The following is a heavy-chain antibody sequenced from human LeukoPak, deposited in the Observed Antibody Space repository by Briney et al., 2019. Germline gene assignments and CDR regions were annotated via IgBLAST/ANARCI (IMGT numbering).Heavy chain of an antibody. CDR3: ARGRGYGAYDWNDY. Sequence: ETLSLTCTVSGGSISSYYWSWVRQAPGKGLEWVSVIHSGGATYYADSVKGRFTISRDSSKNTLYLQMNNLRAEDTAVYYCARGRGYGAYDWNDYWGQGTLVTVSS. CDR2: IHSGGAT. D-gene: IGHD5-12*01. CDR1: GGSISSYY. J-gene: IGHJ4*02. V-gene: IGHV3-53*01.